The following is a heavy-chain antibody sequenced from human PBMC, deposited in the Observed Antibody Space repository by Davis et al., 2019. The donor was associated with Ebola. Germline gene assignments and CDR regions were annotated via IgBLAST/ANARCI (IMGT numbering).Heavy chain of an antibody. CDR2: IHYSGSG. J-gene: IGHJ4*02. CDR3: GRGERLGIDY. CDR1: GDSIIGYY. D-gene: IGHD7-27*01. Sequence: PSETLSLTCTVSGDSIIGYYWSWIRQPPGKGLEWIGYIHYSGSGNYNPSLESRVTISIDTSKNHFSLKLSSVTAADTAIYYCGRGERLGIDYWGQGTLVTVSS. V-gene: IGHV4-59*01.